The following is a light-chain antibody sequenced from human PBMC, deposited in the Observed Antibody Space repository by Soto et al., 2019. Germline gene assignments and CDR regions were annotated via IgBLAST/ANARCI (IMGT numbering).Light chain of an antibody. Sequence: DIVITQSPLSLPFTPGEPASISCRSSHILLHSNGYNYLDWYLQKPGQSPQLLIYLGSNRASGVPDRFSGSGSGTDFTLKISRVEAEDVGVYYCMQALQTPAFGQGTKVDIK. CDR3: MQALQTPA. V-gene: IGKV2-28*01. J-gene: IGKJ1*01. CDR2: LGS. CDR1: HILLHSNGYNY.